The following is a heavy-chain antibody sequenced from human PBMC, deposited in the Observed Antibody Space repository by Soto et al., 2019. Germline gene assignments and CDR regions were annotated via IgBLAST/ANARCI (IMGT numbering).Heavy chain of an antibody. V-gene: IGHV4-39*01. Sequence: SETLSLTCTVSGGSISSSSYYWGWIRQPPGKGLEWIGSIYYSGSTYYNPSLKSRVTISVDTSKNQFSLKLSSVTAADTAVYYCAKPGGAVTTMDSGWFDPWGQGTLVTVSS. CDR1: GGSISSSSYY. J-gene: IGHJ5*02. CDR3: AKPGGAVTTMDSGWFDP. CDR2: IYYSGST. D-gene: IGHD4-17*01.